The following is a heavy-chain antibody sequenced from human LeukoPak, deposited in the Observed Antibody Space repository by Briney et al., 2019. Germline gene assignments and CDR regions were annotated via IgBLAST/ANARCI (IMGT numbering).Heavy chain of an antibody. CDR2: IYYSGST. Sequence: SETLSLTCTVSGGSISGFYWSWIRQPPGKGLEWIGYIYYSGSTNYNPSLKSRVTISVDTSKNQFSLKLSSVTAADTAVYYCARVTAMVPDYYYMDVWGKGTTVTVSS. J-gene: IGHJ6*03. V-gene: IGHV4-59*01. CDR1: GGSISGFY. CDR3: ARVTAMVPDYYYMDV. D-gene: IGHD5-18*01.